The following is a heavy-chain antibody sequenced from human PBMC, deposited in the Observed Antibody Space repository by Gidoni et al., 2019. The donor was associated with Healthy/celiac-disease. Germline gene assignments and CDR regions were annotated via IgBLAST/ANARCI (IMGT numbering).Heavy chain of an antibody. CDR3: ASPSYDILTGYLYYFDY. CDR2: ISGSGGST. CDR1: GFTFSSYA. V-gene: IGHV3-23*01. D-gene: IGHD3-9*01. J-gene: IGHJ4*02. Sequence: EVQLLESGGGLVQPGGSLRLSCAASGFTFSSYAMSWVRQAPGKGLEWVSAISGSGGSTYYADSVKGRFTISRDNSKNTLYLQMNSLRAEDTAVYYCASPSYDILTGYLYYFDYWGQGTLVTVPS.